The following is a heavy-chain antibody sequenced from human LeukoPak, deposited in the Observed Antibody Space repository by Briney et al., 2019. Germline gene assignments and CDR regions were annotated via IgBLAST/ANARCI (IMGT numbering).Heavy chain of an antibody. D-gene: IGHD3/OR15-3a*01. Sequence: GGSLRLSCAASGFTFGSYSMNWVRQAPGKGLEWVSSISSSSSYIYYADSVKGRFTISRDNAKNSLYLQMNSLRAEDTAVYYCAREYDFWSGYADYWGQGTLVTVSS. CDR3: AREYDFWSGYADY. V-gene: IGHV3-21*01. CDR1: GFTFGSYS. J-gene: IGHJ4*02. CDR2: ISSSSSYI.